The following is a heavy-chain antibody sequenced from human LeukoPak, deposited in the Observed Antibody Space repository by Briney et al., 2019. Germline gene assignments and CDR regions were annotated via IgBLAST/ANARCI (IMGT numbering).Heavy chain of an antibody. CDR1: GGSISSYR. CDR3: ARDMGVSQRYWYFDL. J-gene: IGHJ2*01. Sequence: SETLSLTCSVYGGSISSYRCSWIRQPAGKGLEWIGRMYASGSTNFNPSLKSRVTMSVDTSKNQFSLNLSSVTAADTAVYYCARDMGVSQRYWYFDLWGPGTLVTVSS. D-gene: IGHD2-2*01. CDR2: MYASGST. V-gene: IGHV4-4*07.